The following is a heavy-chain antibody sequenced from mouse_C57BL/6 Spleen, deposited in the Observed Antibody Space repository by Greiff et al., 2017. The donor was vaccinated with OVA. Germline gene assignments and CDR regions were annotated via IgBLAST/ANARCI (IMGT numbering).Heavy chain of an antibody. V-gene: IGHV1-64*01. CDR2: IHPNSGST. J-gene: IGHJ4*01. CDR3: APYDYDVVEDYAMDY. D-gene: IGHD2-4*01. CDR1: GYTFTSYW. Sequence: QVQLQQPGAELVKPGASVKLSCKASGYTFTSYWMHWVKQRPGQGLEWIGMIHPNSGSTNYNEKFKSKATLTVDKSSSTAYMQLSSLTSEDSAVYYCAPYDYDVVEDYAMDYWGQGTSVTVSS.